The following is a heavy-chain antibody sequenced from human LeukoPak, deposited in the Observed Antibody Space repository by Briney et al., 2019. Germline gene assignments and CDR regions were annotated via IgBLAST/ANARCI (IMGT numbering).Heavy chain of an antibody. CDR1: GFSFSEYE. J-gene: IGHJ3*02. D-gene: IGHD2-8*01. Sequence: GGSLRLSCAASGFSFSEYEMNWVRQAPGKGLEWVSYISDSGSTIYYADSVKGRFTISRDNAKNSVYLQMNGLRVEDTAVYYCARDHRTCTRNICHSTIVPDAFDTWGQGTMVTVSS. CDR3: ARDHRTCTRNICHSTIVPDAFDT. CDR2: ISDSGSTI. V-gene: IGHV3-48*03.